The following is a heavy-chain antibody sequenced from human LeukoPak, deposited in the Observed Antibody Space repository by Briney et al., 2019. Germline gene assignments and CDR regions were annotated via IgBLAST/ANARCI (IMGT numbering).Heavy chain of an antibody. CDR2: TSPNSGGT. J-gene: IGHJ4*02. CDR3: ARDPTNGGDPFDY. CDR1: GYTFTGYY. Sequence: ASVKVSCKASGYTFTGYYMHWVRQAPGQGLEWMGWTSPNSGGTNYAQKFQGRVTMTRDTSISTAYMELSKLRSDDTAVYYCARDPTNGGDPFDYWGQGTLVTVSS. D-gene: IGHD3-16*01. V-gene: IGHV1-2*02.